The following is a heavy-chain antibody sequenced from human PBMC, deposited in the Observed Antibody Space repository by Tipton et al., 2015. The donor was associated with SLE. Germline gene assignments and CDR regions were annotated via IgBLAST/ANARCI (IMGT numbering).Heavy chain of an antibody. V-gene: IGHV4-39*01. CDR2: IYYSGST. J-gene: IGHJ4*02. Sequence: GLVKPSETLSLTCTVSGGSISSSSYYWGWIRQPPWKGLEWIGSIYYSGSTYYNPSLKSRVTISVDTSKNQFSLKPSSVTAADTAVDYCARVAAAVRAYFDHWGLGTLVTVSS. CDR1: GGSISSSSYY. CDR3: ARVAAAVRAYFDH. D-gene: IGHD6-13*01.